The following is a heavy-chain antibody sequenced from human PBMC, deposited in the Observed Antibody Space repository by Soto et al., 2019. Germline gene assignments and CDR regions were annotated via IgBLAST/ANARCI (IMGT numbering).Heavy chain of an antibody. CDR1: GASITTGGYY. CDR2: IYYNGIT. CDR3: ERLARAYTSGSGSN. D-gene: IGHD3-10*01. V-gene: IGHV4-31*03. J-gene: IGHJ4*02. Sequence: PSETLSLTCTVSGASITTGGYYWSWIRQHPGKGLEWIGYIYYNGITYYNPSLKSRITISVDTSKNQFSLKLSSVTAADTAVYSCERLARAYTSGSGSNWGQGTLVTVSS.